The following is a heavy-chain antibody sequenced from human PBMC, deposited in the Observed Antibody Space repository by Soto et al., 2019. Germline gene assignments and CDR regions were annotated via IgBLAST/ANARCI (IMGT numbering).Heavy chain of an antibody. CDR1: GESFSGYY. CDR3: ARPHYESNTFYHFFDY. D-gene: IGHD3-22*01. V-gene: IGHV4-34*12. J-gene: IGHJ4*02. CDR2: IFHGGST. Sequence: TSETLSLTCTVYGESFSGYYWSWIRQPPGKGLEWIGEIFHGGSTNYSPSLKSRVTIQVDTSKNHVSLELNSVTAADTAVYYCARPHYESNTFYHFFDYWGQGTLVTVSS.